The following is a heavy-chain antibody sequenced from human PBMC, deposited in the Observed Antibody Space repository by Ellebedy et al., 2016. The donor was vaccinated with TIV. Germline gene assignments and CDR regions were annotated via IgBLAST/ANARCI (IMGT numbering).Heavy chain of an antibody. CDR2: IIPIFGTA. J-gene: IGHJ4*02. Sequence: SVKVSXXASGGTFSSYAISWVRQAPGQGLEWMGGIIPIFGTANYAQKFQGRVTITADESTSTAYMELSSLRSEDTAVYYCARGRTSKLLWFGELLYFDYWGQGTLVTVSS. CDR1: GGTFSSYA. CDR3: ARGRTSKLLWFGELLYFDY. V-gene: IGHV1-69*13. D-gene: IGHD3-10*01.